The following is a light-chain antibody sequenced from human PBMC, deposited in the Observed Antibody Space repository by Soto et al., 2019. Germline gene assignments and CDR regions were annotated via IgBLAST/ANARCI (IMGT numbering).Light chain of an antibody. V-gene: IGKV1-5*01. CDR2: DAS. CDR3: QQYNSYRT. CDR1: QSISSW. J-gene: IGKJ1*01. Sequence: DIRMTQSPSTLSASVGDRVTITCRASQSISSWLAWYQQKPGKAPKLLIYDASSLESGVPSRFSGSGSGTEFTLTISNLQPDDFATYYCQQYNSYRTFGQGTKVDIK.